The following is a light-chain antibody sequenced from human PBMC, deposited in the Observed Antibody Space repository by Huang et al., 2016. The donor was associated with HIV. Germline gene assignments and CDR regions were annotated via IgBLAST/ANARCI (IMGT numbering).Light chain of an antibody. V-gene: IGKV1-6*01. J-gene: IGKJ2*01. CDR1: QGIPND. CDR3: LQNYNYPYT. Sequence: AIQMTQSPSSLSASVGDTVTITCRASQGIPNDLGWYKQKPGKAPRLLVYSASRLQAGVPSRFSGGGSGTHYTLTISSLQPEDFATYYCLQNYNYPYTFGQGTKLEIK. CDR2: SAS.